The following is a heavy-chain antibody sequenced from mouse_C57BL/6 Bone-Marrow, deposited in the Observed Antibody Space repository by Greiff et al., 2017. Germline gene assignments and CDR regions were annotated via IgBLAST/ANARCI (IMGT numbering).Heavy chain of an antibody. CDR2: INPNNGGT. V-gene: IGHV1-26*01. Sequence: EVQLQQSGPELVKPGASVKISCKASGYTFTDYYMNWVKQSHGKSLDWIGDINPNNGGTSYNQKFKGKATLTVDKSSSTAYMELRSLTSEDSAVYYGARWGTTVVATDYFDYWGQGTTLTVSS. CDR1: GYTFTDYY. D-gene: IGHD1-1*01. CDR3: ARWGTTVVATDYFDY. J-gene: IGHJ2*01.